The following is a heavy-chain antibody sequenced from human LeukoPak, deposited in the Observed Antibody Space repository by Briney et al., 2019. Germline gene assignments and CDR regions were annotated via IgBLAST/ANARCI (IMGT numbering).Heavy chain of an antibody. Sequence: PGGSLRLSCAASGFTFSSYAMSWVRQAPGKGLEWVSIIGGSGGTYSADSVKGRFTISRDNSKNTLYLQMNSLRAEDTAVYYWAKDVYCSGGSCYGLDYWGQGTLVTVSS. CDR1: GFTFSSYA. CDR3: AKDVYCSGGSCYGLDY. J-gene: IGHJ4*02. V-gene: IGHV3-23*01. CDR2: IGGSGGT. D-gene: IGHD2-15*01.